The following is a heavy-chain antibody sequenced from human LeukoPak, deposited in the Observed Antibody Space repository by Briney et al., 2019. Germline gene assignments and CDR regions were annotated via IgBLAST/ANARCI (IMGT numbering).Heavy chain of an antibody. Sequence: SETLSLTCSVSGYSISSGNYWGWIRLPPGKGLQWIGYIYYSGSTNYNPSLKSRVTISVDTSKNQFSLKLSSVTAADTAVYYCAREGGYRFFDYWGQGTLVTVSS. CDR3: AREGGYRFFDY. CDR1: GYSISSGNY. J-gene: IGHJ4*02. D-gene: IGHD3-22*01. V-gene: IGHV4-61*01. CDR2: IYYSGST.